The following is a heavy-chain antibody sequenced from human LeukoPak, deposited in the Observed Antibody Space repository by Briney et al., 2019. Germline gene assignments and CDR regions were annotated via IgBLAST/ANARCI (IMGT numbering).Heavy chain of an antibody. Sequence: GGSLRLSCAASGFTFSSYWMHWVRQAPGKGLVWVSRINSDGSSTSYADSVKGRFTISRDNAKNTLYLQMNSLRAEDTAVYYCARESIQEWSFPYNWFDPWGQGTLVTVSS. CDR2: INSDGSST. CDR1: GFTFSSYW. J-gene: IGHJ5*02. V-gene: IGHV3-74*01. D-gene: IGHD3-3*01. CDR3: ARESIQEWSFPYNWFDP.